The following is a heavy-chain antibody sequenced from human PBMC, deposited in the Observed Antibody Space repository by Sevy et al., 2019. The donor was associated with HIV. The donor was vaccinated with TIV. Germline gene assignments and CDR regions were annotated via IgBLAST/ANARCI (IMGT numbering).Heavy chain of an antibody. J-gene: IGHJ4*02. CDR3: TRQGSGWYGANDY. Sequence: GGSLRLSCAASGFTFSGSDMHWVRQASGRGLEWVGRIRSKTYSYATTHAASVKGRFTISRDDSENTAYLQMNSLKTEDTAVYYCTRQGSGWYGANDYWGQGTLVTVSS. CDR1: GFTFSGSD. V-gene: IGHV3-73*01. D-gene: IGHD6-19*01. CDR2: IRSKTYSYAT.